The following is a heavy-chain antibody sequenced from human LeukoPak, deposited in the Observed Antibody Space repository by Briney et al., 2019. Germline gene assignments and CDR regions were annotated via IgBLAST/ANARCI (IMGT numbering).Heavy chain of an antibody. Sequence: SETLSLTCAVYGGSFSGYYWSWIRQPPGKGLEWIGEINHSGSTNYNPSLKSRVTISVDTSKNQFSLKLSSVTAADTAVYYCARGLKIAMLPCYDYWGQGTLVTVSS. D-gene: IGHD2-2*01. J-gene: IGHJ4*02. CDR2: INHSGST. CDR3: ARGLKIAMLPCYDY. CDR1: GGSFSGYY. V-gene: IGHV4-34*01.